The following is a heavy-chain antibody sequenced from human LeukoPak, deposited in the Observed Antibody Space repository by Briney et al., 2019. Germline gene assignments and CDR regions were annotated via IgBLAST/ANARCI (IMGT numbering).Heavy chain of an antibody. J-gene: IGHJ4*02. Sequence: GGSLRLSCAASGFTFNNYGMHWVRQAPGKGLEWVAVISYDGRNIHYPDSVKGRFAISRDISTDTLWLQMDSLRTEDTAVYYCAKGPLRGTAAAIDYWGQGTLVTVSS. CDR3: AKGPLRGTAAAIDY. CDR1: GFTFNNYG. CDR2: ISYDGRNI. D-gene: IGHD2-2*01. V-gene: IGHV3-30*18.